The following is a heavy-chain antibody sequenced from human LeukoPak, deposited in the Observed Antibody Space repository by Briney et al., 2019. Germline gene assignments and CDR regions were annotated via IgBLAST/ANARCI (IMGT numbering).Heavy chain of an antibody. V-gene: IGHV3-23*01. D-gene: IGHD2-2*01. Sequence: PGGSLRLSCAASGFTFSSYPMSWVRQAPGKGLEWVSAISGSGGSTYYADSVKGRLTISRDNSKNTLYLQMNSLRAEDTAVYYCAKDRQLLTLYCFDYWGQGTLVTVSS. J-gene: IGHJ4*02. CDR2: ISGSGGST. CDR3: AKDRQLLTLYCFDY. CDR1: GFTFSSYP.